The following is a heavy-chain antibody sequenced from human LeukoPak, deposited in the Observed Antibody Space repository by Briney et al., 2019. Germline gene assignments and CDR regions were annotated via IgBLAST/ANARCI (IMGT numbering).Heavy chain of an antibody. CDR1: GYTFNTYG. J-gene: IGHJ5*02. CDR3: ARDGSGHWFDP. V-gene: IGHV1-18*04. CDR2: INAYNGDT. D-gene: IGHD6-25*01. Sequence: VASVKVSCKASGYTFNTYGISWVRQAPGQGLEWMGWINAYNGDTNHAQKFQGRVTMTTDTSTTTAYMELGSLRSDDTAVYYCARDGSGHWFDPWGQGTLVTVSS.